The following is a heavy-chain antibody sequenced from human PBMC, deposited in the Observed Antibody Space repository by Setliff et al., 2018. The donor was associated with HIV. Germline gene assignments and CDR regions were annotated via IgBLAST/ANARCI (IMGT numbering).Heavy chain of an antibody. Sequence: GGSLRLSCAASGFIFSTYAMHWVRQAPGKGLEWVSSITSSGNYKSYADSVQGRFTISRDNADNSLYLDMNSLRAEDTGVYYCARDQEYVIVVAASMNMPGYLHYYYMDVWGRGSTVTVSS. CDR1: GFIFSTYA. D-gene: IGHD2-2*01. CDR2: ITSSGNYK. J-gene: IGHJ6*03. CDR3: ARDQEYVIVVAASMNMPGYLHYYYMDV. V-gene: IGHV3-21*01.